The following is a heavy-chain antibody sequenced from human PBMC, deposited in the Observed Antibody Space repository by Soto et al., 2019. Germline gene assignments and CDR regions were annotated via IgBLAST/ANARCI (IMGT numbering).Heavy chain of an antibody. Sequence: EVQLVESGGGLVKAGGSLRLSCAASGFTFSSYSMNWVRQAPGKGLEWVSSISSSSSYIYYADTVKGRFTISRDNDKIALRLQMNSLRPEHTAVDYGLRELYGDYVKFGDGDDDWGRGSLVRVSS. CDR3: LRELYGDYVKFGDGDDD. V-gene: IGHV3-21*01. CDR2: ISSSSSYI. CDR1: GFTFSSYS. J-gene: IGHJ4*02. D-gene: IGHD4-17*01.